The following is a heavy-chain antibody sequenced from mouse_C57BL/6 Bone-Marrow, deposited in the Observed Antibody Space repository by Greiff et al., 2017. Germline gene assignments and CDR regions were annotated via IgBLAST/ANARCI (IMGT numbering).Heavy chain of an antibody. V-gene: IGHV5-4*03. CDR2: ISDGGSYT. CDR3: ASDRGNSYGSSYYFDY. J-gene: IGHJ2*01. D-gene: IGHD1-1*01. Sequence: EVKVEESGGGLVKPGGSLKLSCAASGFTFSSYAMSWVRQTPEKRLEWVAIISDGGSYTYYPANVKGRCTISRENTKNNLYLQMSRLKSVDTAMYYCASDRGNSYGSSYYFDYWGQGTTLTVTS. CDR1: GFTFSSYA.